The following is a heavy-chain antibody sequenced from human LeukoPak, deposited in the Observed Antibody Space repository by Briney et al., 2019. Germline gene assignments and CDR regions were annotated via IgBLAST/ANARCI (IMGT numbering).Heavy chain of an antibody. CDR3: AKALTSYDSSGYPLFYFDY. CDR1: GFTFSSYA. J-gene: IGHJ4*02. V-gene: IGHV3-23*01. Sequence: PGGSLRLSCAASGFTFSSYAMSWVRQAPGKGLEWVSAISGSGGSTYYADSVKGRFTISRDNSKNTLYLQMNSLRAEDTAVYYCAKALTSYDSSGYPLFYFDYWGQGTLVTVSS. CDR2: ISGSGGST. D-gene: IGHD3-22*01.